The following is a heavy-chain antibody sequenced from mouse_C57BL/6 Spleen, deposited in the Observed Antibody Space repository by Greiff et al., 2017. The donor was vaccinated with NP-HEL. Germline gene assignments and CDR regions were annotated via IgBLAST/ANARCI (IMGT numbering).Heavy chain of an antibody. Sequence: QVQLQQSGAELVKPGASVKISCKASGYAFSSYWMNWVKQRPGKGLEWIGQIYPGDGDTNYNGKFKGKATLTADKSSSTAYMQLSSLTSEDSAVYFCARLGGLGWDVYAMDYWGQGTSVTVSS. CDR2: IYPGDGDT. CDR1: GYAFSSYW. D-gene: IGHD4-1*01. J-gene: IGHJ4*01. V-gene: IGHV1-80*01. CDR3: ARLGGLGWDVYAMDY.